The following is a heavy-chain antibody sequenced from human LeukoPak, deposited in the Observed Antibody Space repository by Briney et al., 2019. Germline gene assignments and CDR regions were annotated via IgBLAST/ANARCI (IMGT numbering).Heavy chain of an antibody. Sequence: GGSLRLSCVASGFPFSDDWMSWVRQAPGKGLEWVGRIKKKGDGGTTDYAAPVKGRFTISRDDSKNMLYLEMNNLKIEDTAVYYCTTVTMVRDYDYWGQGTLVTVSS. D-gene: IGHD3-10*01. J-gene: IGHJ4*02. V-gene: IGHV3-15*01. CDR1: GFPFSDDW. CDR2: IKKKGDGGTT. CDR3: TTVTMVRDYDY.